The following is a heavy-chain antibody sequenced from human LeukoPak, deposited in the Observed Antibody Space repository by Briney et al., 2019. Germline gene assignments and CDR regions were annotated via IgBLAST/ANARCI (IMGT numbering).Heavy chain of an antibody. V-gene: IGHV4-30-2*01. J-gene: IGHJ4*02. D-gene: IGHD3-10*01. CDR1: GGSISSGGYC. CDR2: IYHSGST. CDR3: ARSGTGSTDY. Sequence: SETLSLTCTVSGGSISSGGYCWSWIRQPPGKGLEWIGYIYHSGSTYYNPSLKSRVTISVDRSKNQFSLKLSSVTAADTAVYYCARSGTGSTDYWGQGTLVTVSS.